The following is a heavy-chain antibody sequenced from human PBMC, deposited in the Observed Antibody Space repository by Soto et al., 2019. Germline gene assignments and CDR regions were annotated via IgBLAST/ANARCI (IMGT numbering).Heavy chain of an antibody. CDR1: GFTFSDYY. J-gene: IGHJ6*03. CDR3: ARDLEGWNYAAYYMDV. D-gene: IGHD1-7*01. Sequence: PGGSLRLSCAASGFTFSDYYMSWIRQAPGKGLEWVSYISSSGSTIYYADSVKGRFTISRDNAKNSLYLQMNSLRAEDTAVYYCARDLEGWNYAAYYMDVWGKGTTVTVSS. V-gene: IGHV3-11*01. CDR2: ISSSGSTI.